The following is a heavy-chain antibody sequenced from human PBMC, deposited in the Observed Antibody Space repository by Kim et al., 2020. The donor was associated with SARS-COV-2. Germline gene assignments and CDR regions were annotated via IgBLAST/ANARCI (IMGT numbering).Heavy chain of an antibody. J-gene: IGHJ4*02. CDR3: ARTKTDSSGPGEGLDY. V-gene: IGHV5-51*01. D-gene: IGHD3-22*01. Sequence: SFQGQVTISADKSISTAYLQWSSLKASDTAMYYCARTKTDSSGPGEGLDYWGQGTLVTVSS.